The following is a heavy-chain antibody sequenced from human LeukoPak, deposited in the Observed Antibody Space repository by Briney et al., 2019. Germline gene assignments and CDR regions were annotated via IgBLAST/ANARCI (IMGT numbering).Heavy chain of an antibody. V-gene: IGHV4-38-2*02. CDR3: ARLRYYGSGSYPMTGNWFDP. Sequence: PSETLSLTCTVSGYSISSGYYWAWIRQPPGKGLEWIGSIYHSGSTYYNPSLKSRVTISVDTSKNHFSLKLSSVTAADTAVYYCARLRYYGSGSYPMTGNWFDPWGQGILVTVSS. J-gene: IGHJ5*02. D-gene: IGHD3-10*01. CDR1: GYSISSGYY. CDR2: IYHSGST.